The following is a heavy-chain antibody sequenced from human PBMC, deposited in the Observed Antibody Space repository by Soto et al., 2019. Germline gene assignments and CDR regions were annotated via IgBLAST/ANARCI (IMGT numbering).Heavy chain of an antibody. V-gene: IGHV4-59*01. CDR3: AGEDCSGGTCSGAVDI. CDR2: IYYSGST. CDR1: AGSISSYY. J-gene: IGHJ3*02. Sequence: QVQLQESGPGLVKPSGSLSLSCTVSAGSISSYYWIWIRQPPGERLEYVGYIYYSGSTNYNPSLKSRLTISMDTSKNQFALKLTSLTPTDTAIYYCAGEDCSGGTCSGAVDIWGQGTMVTVSS. D-gene: IGHD2-15*01.